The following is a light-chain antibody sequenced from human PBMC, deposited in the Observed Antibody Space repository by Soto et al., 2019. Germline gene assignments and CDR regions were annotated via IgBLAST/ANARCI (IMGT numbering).Light chain of an antibody. CDR3: QQYYRSYT. CDR2: TAH. V-gene: IGKV1-8*01. J-gene: IGKJ2*01. CDR1: QDIGSN. Sequence: AIRMTQSPSSLSASTGDRVTIACRASQDIGSNLAWYQQKPGKAPKLLIYTAHILQSGVPSRFSARGSGTDFTITISCLQSEDFANYYCQQYYRSYTFGQGTKLEIK.